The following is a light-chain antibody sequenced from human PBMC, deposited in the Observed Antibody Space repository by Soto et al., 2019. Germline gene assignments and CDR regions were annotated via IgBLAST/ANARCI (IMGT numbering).Light chain of an antibody. V-gene: IGKV3-15*01. CDR3: QQYNNWRVT. J-gene: IGKJ4*01. Sequence: EIVMTQSPATLSVSPGERATLSCRASQSVSSNLAWYQQKPGQAPRLLIYGAFTRATGIPARFSGSGSGTEFTLTISSLQSEDFAVYYCQQYNNWRVTFGGGTKVEIK. CDR1: QSVSSN. CDR2: GAF.